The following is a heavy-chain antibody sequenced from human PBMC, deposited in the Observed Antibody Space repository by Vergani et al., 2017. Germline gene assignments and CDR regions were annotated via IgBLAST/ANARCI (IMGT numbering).Heavy chain of an antibody. D-gene: IGHD5-12*01. J-gene: IGHJ6*03. CDR2: IYYSGNT. CDR1: GGTSSSGGYY. CDR3: AREXNGGYVDYYYYMHV. Sequence: QVQLQESGPGLVKPSQTLPLTCTVSGGTSSSGGYYWSWIRQHPGKGLEGIGYIYYSGNTYYNPSLKSRLTISVDTSKNQFSLKLSSVTAADTAVYYCAREXNGGYVDYYYYMHVWGKGTTVTVSS. V-gene: IGHV4-31*03.